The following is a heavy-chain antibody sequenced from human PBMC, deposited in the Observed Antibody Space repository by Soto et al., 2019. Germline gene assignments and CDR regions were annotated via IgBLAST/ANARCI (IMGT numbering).Heavy chain of an antibody. CDR2: IYSGGAI. Sequence: GGSLRLSCAASGFTVSSNYMSWVRQTPGKGLEWVSLIYSGGAIVYADSVMGRFTVSRDNSRNTLYLQMNSLRAEDTAVYLCARDFGSDATGYYGMDVWGQGTTVTVSS. V-gene: IGHV3-66*01. D-gene: IGHD3-10*01. J-gene: IGHJ6*02. CDR3: ARDFGSDATGYYGMDV. CDR1: GFTVSSNY.